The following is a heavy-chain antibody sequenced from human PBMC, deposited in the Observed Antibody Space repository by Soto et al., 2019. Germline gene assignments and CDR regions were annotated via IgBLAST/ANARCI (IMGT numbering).Heavy chain of an antibody. D-gene: IGHD3-16*01. Sequence: ESGGGLVQPGGSLRLSCAASGFTFSGSSMNWVRQAPGKGLEWVSYINTLSSAMYYADSVKGRFTISRDNAKNSLYLQMNSLGVEETAMFLLSGGGVSSGPGYWGQGTLVTVSS. CDR1: GFTFSGSS. V-gene: IGHV3-48*01. CDR3: SGGGVSSGPGY. J-gene: IGHJ4*02. CDR2: INTLSSAM.